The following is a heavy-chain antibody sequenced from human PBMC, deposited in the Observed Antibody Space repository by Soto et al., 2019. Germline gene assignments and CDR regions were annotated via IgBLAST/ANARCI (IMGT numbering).Heavy chain of an antibody. J-gene: IGHJ4*02. V-gene: IGHV1-8*01. Sequence: ASVKVSCKASGYTFTSYDINWVRQATGQGLEWMGWMNPNSGNTGYAQKFQGRVTMTRNTSISTAYMELSSLRSEDTAVYYCARAPHSSGWYSDYWGQGTLVTVSS. D-gene: IGHD6-19*01. CDR1: GYTFTSYD. CDR3: ARAPHSSGWYSDY. CDR2: MNPNSGNT.